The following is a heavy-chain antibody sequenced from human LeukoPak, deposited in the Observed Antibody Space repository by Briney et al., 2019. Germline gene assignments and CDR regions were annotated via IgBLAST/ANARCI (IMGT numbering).Heavy chain of an antibody. J-gene: IGHJ4*02. CDR3: AKEGVGYCSGGSCYSVVY. Sequence: SLRLSCAASGFTFDDYAMHWVRQAPGKGLEWVSGISWNSGSIGYADSVKGRFTISRDNAKNSLYLQMNSLRAEDTALYYCAKEGVGYCSGGSCYSVVYWGQGTLVTVSS. D-gene: IGHD2-15*01. CDR2: ISWNSGSI. V-gene: IGHV3-9*01. CDR1: GFTFDDYA.